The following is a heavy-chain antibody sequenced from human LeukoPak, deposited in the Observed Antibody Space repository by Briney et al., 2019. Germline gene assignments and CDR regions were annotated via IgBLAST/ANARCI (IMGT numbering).Heavy chain of an antibody. CDR1: GYTFTGYY. Sequence: ASVKVSCKASGYTFTGYYMHWVRQAPGQGLEWMGWINPNSGGTNYAQKFQGWVTMTRDTSISTAYMELSRLRSDDTAVYYCASSADCSGGSCYDYYYGMDVWGQGTTVTVSS. V-gene: IGHV1-2*04. D-gene: IGHD2-15*01. CDR3: ASSADCSGGSCYDYYYGMDV. J-gene: IGHJ6*02. CDR2: INPNSGGT.